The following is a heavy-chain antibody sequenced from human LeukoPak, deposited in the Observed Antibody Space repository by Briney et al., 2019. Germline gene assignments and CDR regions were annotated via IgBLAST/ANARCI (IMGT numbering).Heavy chain of an antibody. J-gene: IGHJ3*02. CDR2: IIPIFGTA. D-gene: IGHD1-26*01. CDR1: GGTFSSYA. V-gene: IGHV1-69*13. CDR3: ARPLPKWELPSTNAFDI. Sequence: SLKVSCKASGGTFSSYAISWVRQAPGQGLEWMGGIIPIFGTANYAQKFQGRVTITADESTSTAYMELSSLRSEDAAVYYCARPLPKWELPSTNAFDIWGQGTMVTVSS.